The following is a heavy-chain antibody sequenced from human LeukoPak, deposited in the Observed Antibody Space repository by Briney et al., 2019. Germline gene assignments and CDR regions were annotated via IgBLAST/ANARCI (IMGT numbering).Heavy chain of an antibody. CDR2: INPNSGGT. J-gene: IGHJ5*02. CDR3: AREGGDPVTINNWFDP. D-gene: IGHD5-12*01. Sequence: ASVKVSCKASGYTFTGYYMHWVRQAPGQGLEWMGWINPNSGGTNYAQKFQGRVTMTRDTSISTAYMELSRLRSDDTAVYYCAREGGDPVTINNWFDPWGQGTLVTVSS. V-gene: IGHV1-2*02. CDR1: GYTFTGYY.